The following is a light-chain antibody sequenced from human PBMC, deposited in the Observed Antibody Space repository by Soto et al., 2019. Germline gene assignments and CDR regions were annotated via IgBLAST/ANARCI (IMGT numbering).Light chain of an antibody. V-gene: IGKV4-1*01. CDR2: WAS. CDR1: QRVLYSSNNKNY. CDR3: QQYYSLPWT. J-gene: IGKJ1*01. Sequence: DIVMTQSPDSLAVSLGERATINCKSSQRVLYSSNNKNYLAWYQQKPGQSPKLLIYWASTRESGVPDRFSGSGSGTDFTLTISSLQAEDVADYHCQQYYSLPWTFGQGTKVEIK.